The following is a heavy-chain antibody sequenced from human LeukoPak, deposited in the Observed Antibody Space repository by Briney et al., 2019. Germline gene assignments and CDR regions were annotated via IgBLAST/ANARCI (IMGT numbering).Heavy chain of an antibody. Sequence: SETLSLTCTVSGGSISTSSYYWGWVRQPPGKGLEWIVEINHSGSTNYNPSLKSRVTISVDTSKNQFSLKLSSVTAADTAVYYCARVAGDSSWYYYWGQGTLVTVSS. D-gene: IGHD6-13*01. J-gene: IGHJ4*02. V-gene: IGHV4-39*07. CDR3: ARVAGDSSWYYY. CDR1: GGSISTSSYY. CDR2: INHSGST.